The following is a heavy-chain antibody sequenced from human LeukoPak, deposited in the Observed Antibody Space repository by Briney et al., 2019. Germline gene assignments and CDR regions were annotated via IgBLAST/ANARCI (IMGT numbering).Heavy chain of an antibody. CDR3: ARTPTVWGSYRYTSDY. CDR2: IYYSGST. D-gene: IGHD3-16*02. J-gene: IGHJ4*02. Sequence: SQTLSLTCTVSGGSISSGDYYWSWIRQPPGKGLEWIGYIYYSGSTYYNPSLKSRVTISVDTSKNQLSLKLSSVTAADTAVYYCARTPTVWGSYRYTSDYWGQGTLVTVSS. V-gene: IGHV4-30-4*08. CDR1: GGSISSGDYY.